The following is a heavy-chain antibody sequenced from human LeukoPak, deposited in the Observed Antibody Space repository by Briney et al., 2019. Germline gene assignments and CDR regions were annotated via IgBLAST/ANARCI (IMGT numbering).Heavy chain of an antibody. CDR1: DGSISSYY. D-gene: IGHD3-22*01. Sequence: SETLSLTCSVSDGSISSYYWSWIRQPPRKGLEWIGNIYNSGSTNFNPSLKSRVTMSVDPSKNQFSLRLSSVTAADTAVYFCARAALYFDGAGYSYYFDYWGQGTLVTVSS. CDR3: ARAALYFDGAGYSYYFDY. V-gene: IGHV4-59*01. J-gene: IGHJ4*02. CDR2: IYNSGST.